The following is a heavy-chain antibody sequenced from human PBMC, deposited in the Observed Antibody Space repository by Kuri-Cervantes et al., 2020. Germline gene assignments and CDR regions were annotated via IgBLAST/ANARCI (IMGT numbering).Heavy chain of an antibody. CDR1: GYTFTGYY. J-gene: IGHJ3*02. D-gene: IGHD3-22*01. CDR2: INPNSGGT. Sequence: ASVKVSCKASGYTFTGYYMHWVRQAPGQGLEWMGWINPNSGGTNYAQKFQGRVTMTRDTSISTAYMELSRLRSGDTAVYYCARAGITMIPGLRPDAFDIWGQGTMVTVSS. V-gene: IGHV1-2*02. CDR3: ARAGITMIPGLRPDAFDI.